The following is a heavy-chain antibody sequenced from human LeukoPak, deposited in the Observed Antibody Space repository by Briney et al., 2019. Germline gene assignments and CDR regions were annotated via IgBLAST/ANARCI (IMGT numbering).Heavy chain of an antibody. CDR3: ASRVWGWVRGVISY. CDR1: GYTFSSYG. V-gene: IGHV3-30*02. J-gene: IGHJ4*02. D-gene: IGHD3-10*01. CDR2: IRYDGSNK. Sequence: GGSLRLSCAASGYTFSSYGMHWVRQAPGKGLEWVAFIRYDGSNKYYADSVKGRFTISRDNSKNTLYLQMNSLRVEDTALYYCASRVWGWVRGVISYWGQGTLVTVSS.